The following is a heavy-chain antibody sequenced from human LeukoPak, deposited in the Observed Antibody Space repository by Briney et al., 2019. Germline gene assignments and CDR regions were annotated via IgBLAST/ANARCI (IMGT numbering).Heavy chain of an antibody. V-gene: IGHV4-39*07. J-gene: IGHJ4*02. D-gene: IGHD6-19*01. CDR3: ARDRSSGWQTLDY. CDR1: GGSISSSSYY. Sequence: SETLSLTCTVSGGSISSSSYYWGWIRQPPGKGLEWIGSIYYSGSTNYNPSLKSRVTMSVDTSKNQFSLKLSSVTAADTAVYYCARDRSSGWQTLDYWGQGTLVTVSS. CDR2: IYYSGST.